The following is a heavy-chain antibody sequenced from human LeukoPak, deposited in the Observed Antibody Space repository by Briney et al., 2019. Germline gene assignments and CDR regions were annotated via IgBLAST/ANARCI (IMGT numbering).Heavy chain of an antibody. V-gene: IGHV4-4*07. D-gene: IGHD6-6*01. CDR1: GASITSFH. J-gene: IGHJ4*02. CDR3: ARKDGDY. CDR2: IYSSGST. Sequence: SETLSLTCTVSGASITSFHWTWIRQPAGKGLEWIGLIYSSGSTIYNPSLQSRVAMSVDMTKNQLSLKLSSVTAGDTAMYYCARKDGDYWGQGTLVTVSS.